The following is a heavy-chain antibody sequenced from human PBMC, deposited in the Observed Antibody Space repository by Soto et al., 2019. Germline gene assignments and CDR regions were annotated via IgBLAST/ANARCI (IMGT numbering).Heavy chain of an antibody. V-gene: IGHV2-5*02. CDR1: GFSLTTRGVG. CDR3: AHRVLRTVFGLVTTTAIYFDF. D-gene: IGHD3-3*01. J-gene: IGHJ4*02. Sequence: QITLNESGPTQVKPRQTLTLTCSFSGFSLTTRGVGVGWIRQSPGKAPEGLALFYWDDDKRYSPSLKSRLTITKDTSKNQVVLTMADLDPADTATYYCAHRVLRTVFGLVTTTAIYFDFWGQGTQVAVSS. CDR2: FYWDDDK.